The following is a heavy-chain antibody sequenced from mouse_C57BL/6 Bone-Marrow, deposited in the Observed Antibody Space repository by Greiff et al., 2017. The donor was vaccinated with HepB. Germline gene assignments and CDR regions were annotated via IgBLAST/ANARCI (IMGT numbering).Heavy chain of an antibody. D-gene: IGHD1-1*01. CDR1: GYTFTDYN. CDR2: INPNNGGT. J-gene: IGHJ4*01. V-gene: IGHV1-18*01. CDR3: ARGRAVVAPEGYAMDY. Sequence: EVQLQESGPELVKPGASVKIPCKASGYTFTDYNMDWVKQSHGKSLEWIGDINPNNGGTIYNQKFKGKATLTVDKSSSTAYMERRSLTSEDTAVYYCARGRAVVAPEGYAMDYWGQGTSVTVSS.